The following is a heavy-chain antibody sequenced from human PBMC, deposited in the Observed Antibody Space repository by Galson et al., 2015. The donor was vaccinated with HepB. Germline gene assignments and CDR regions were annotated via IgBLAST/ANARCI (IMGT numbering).Heavy chain of an antibody. J-gene: IGHJ6*02. CDR1: GGTFSSYA. CDR3: ARRSEDEGGGYGMDV. V-gene: IGHV1-69*06. Sequence: SVKVSCKASGGTFSSYAISWVRQAPGQGLEWMGGIIPIFGTANYAQKFQGRVTITADKSTSTAYMELSSLRSEDTAVYYCARRSEDEGGGYGMDVWGQGTTVTVSS. CDR2: IIPIFGTA. D-gene: IGHD3-16*01.